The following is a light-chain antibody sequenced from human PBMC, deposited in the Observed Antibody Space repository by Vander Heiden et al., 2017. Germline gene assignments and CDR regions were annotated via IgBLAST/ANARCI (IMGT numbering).Light chain of an antibody. CDR1: ENIIMD. CDR3: QQSYNSPRT. V-gene: IGKV1-39*01. CDR2: AAS. Sequence: IQLTKSPSSLYASVGDRVTITCRASENIIMDLSLYHKKPGEAPKFLIYAASSLQDEVPARFSGSGSVTDFTLTITSLQPEDFATYYCQQSYNSPRTVVQGTRLEIK. J-gene: IGKJ5*01.